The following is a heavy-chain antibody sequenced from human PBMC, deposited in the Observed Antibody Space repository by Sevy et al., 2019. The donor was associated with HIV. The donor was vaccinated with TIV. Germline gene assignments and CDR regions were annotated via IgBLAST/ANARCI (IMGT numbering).Heavy chain of an antibody. V-gene: IGHV3-11*06. CDR3: ARGMVGTTTVDY. J-gene: IGHJ4*02. CDR1: GFTFSDCN. Sequence: GGSLRLSCAASGFTFSDCNMAWVRQAPGKGPEWVSYITSRSGNMHYASSVKGRFTISRDNAKNSLYLQMNSLRDEDTAVYYCARGMVGTTTVDYWGQGTLVTVSS. D-gene: IGHD1-26*01. CDR2: ITSRSGNM.